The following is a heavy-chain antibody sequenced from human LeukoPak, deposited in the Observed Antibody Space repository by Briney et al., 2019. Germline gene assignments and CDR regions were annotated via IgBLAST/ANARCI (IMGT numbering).Heavy chain of an antibody. CDR1: GFTFSTYW. V-gene: IGHV3-30*02. CDR3: AKGTPCGYSGLVYFDY. D-gene: IGHD5-12*01. Sequence: GGSLRLSCEASGFTFSTYWMHWVRQAPGKGLEWVAFIRFDGSNTYYADSVKGRFTISRDNSKNTLYLQMNSLRPEDTAVYYCAKGTPCGYSGLVYFDYWGQGTLVTVSS. J-gene: IGHJ4*02. CDR2: IRFDGSNT.